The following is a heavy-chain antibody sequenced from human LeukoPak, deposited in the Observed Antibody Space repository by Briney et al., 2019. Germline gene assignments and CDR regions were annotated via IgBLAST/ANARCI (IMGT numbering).Heavy chain of an antibody. V-gene: IGHV4-59*01. D-gene: IGHD3-10*01. CDR2: IYYSGST. CDR3: ARDLYGSGSSFDY. CDR1: GGSISSYY. J-gene: IGHJ4*02. Sequence: SETLSLTCTVSGGSISSYYWSWIRQPPGKGLEWIGYIYYSGSTNYNPSLKSRVTISVDTPKNQFSLKLSSVTAADTAVYYCARDLYGSGSSFDYWGQGTLVTVSS.